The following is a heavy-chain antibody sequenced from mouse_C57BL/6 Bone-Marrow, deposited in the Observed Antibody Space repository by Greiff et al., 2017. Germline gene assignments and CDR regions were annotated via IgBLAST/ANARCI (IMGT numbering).Heavy chain of an antibody. J-gene: IGHJ2*01. Sequence: VQLQQSGGGLVKPGGSLKLSCAASGFTFSSYAMSWVRQTPEKRLEWVATISDGGSYTYYPDNVKGRFTISRDNAKNNLYLRRGHLKSEHTAMYYCEREGTTASRGRYFDYWGEGTTLTVSS. V-gene: IGHV5-4*01. CDR3: EREGTTASRGRYFDY. D-gene: IGHD1-2*01. CDR2: ISDGGSYT. CDR1: GFTFSSYA.